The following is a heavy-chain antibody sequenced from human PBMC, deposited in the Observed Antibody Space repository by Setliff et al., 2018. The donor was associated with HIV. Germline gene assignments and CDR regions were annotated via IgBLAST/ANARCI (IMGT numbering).Heavy chain of an antibody. Sequence: SVKVSCKASGGTFINSAFNWVRQAPGQGLEWMGSIIPIFGTGNYAQNFQGRVTITADGSTSTAYMELTSMRSEDTAVYYCATVRYYYDRSDYPANPFDVWGQGTLVTVSS. V-gene: IGHV1-69*13. D-gene: IGHD3-22*01. CDR3: ATVRYYYDRSDYPANPFDV. CDR1: GGTFINSA. CDR2: IIPIFGTG. J-gene: IGHJ3*01.